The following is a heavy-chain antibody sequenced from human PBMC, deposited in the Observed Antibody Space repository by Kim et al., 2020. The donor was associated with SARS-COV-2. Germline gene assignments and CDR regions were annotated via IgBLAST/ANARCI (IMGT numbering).Heavy chain of an antibody. CDR2: IPIFGTA. V-gene: IGHV1-69*01. CDR3: ASFDY. J-gene: IGHJ4*02. Sequence: IPIFGTANYAQKFQGRVTITADESTSTAYMELSSLRSEDTAVYYCASFDYWGQGTLVTVSS.